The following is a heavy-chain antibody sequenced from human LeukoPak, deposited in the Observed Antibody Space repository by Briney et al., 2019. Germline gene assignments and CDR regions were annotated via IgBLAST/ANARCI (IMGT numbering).Heavy chain of an antibody. CDR1: GGSISSSSYY. D-gene: IGHD6-13*01. J-gene: IGHJ4*02. Sequence: SETLSLTCTVSGGSISSSSYYWGWIRQPPGKGLEWIGSIYYSGSTYYNPSLKSRVTISVDTSKNQFSLKLSSVTAADTAVYYCARGGQLVPRYWGRGTLVTVSS. CDR2: IYYSGST. CDR3: ARGGQLVPRY. V-gene: IGHV4-39*01.